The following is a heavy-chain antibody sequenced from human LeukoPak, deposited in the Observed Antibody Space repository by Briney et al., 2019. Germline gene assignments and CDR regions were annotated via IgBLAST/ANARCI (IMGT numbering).Heavy chain of an antibody. CDR2: IYYSGST. J-gene: IGHJ3*02. CDR3: ARVRSGSCSEAFDI. CDR1: GGSISSYY. D-gene: IGHD1-26*01. Sequence: PSETLSLTCTVSGGSISSYYWSWIRQPPGKGLEWIGYIYYSGSTNYNPSLKSRVTISVDTSKNQFSLKLSSVTAADTAVYYCARVRSGSCSEAFDIWGQGTMVTVSS. V-gene: IGHV4-59*01.